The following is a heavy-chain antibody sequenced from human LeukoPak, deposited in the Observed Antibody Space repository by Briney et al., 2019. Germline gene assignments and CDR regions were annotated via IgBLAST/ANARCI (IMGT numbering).Heavy chain of an antibody. CDR3: ARDRGGYCYESLDFDY. Sequence: ASVKLSSKASGYTFTGHYMHCVRQAPGQGLERMGWINPNSGGTNYAQKFQGRFTMTKAPSISTAYWVLGRLRSGDPADFYVARDRGGYCYESLDFDYWGQGTLVTVSS. CDR1: GYTFTGHY. J-gene: IGHJ4*02. CDR2: INPNSGGT. V-gene: IGHV1-2*02. D-gene: IGHD3-22*01.